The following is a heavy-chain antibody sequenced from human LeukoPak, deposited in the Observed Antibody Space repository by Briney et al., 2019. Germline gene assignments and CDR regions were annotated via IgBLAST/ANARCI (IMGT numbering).Heavy chain of an antibody. CDR2: FYSGGST. CDR3: ARNALPGNWFDP. V-gene: IGHV4-4*07. Sequence: PSETLSLTCTVSCVSISSYYWSWIRWPAGKGLEWIGRFYSGGSTDYNPSLKSRVTMSLDTSKNQFSLNLSSVTAADTGVYYCARNALPGNWFDPWGQGTLVTVSS. CDR1: CVSISSYY. J-gene: IGHJ5*02.